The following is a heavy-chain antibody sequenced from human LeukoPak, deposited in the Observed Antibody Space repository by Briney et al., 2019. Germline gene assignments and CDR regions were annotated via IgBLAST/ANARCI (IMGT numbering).Heavy chain of an antibody. Sequence: PGGSLRLSCSASGFTFSSYAMHWVRQAPGKGLEYVSAISSNGGSTYYADSVKGRFTISRDNSKNTLYLQMSSLRAEDTAVYYCVKTMVRGVILGWFDPWGQGTLVTVSS. J-gene: IGHJ5*02. CDR2: ISSNGGST. V-gene: IGHV3-64D*06. CDR3: VKTMVRGVILGWFDP. CDR1: GFTFSSYA. D-gene: IGHD3-10*01.